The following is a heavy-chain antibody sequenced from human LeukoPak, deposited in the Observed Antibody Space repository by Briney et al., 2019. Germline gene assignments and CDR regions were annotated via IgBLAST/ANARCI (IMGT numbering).Heavy chain of an antibody. J-gene: IGHJ4*02. Sequence: PSETLSLTCTVSGGSISSNGYYWGWIRQPPGKGLEWIGSIYYSGSTYYNPSLKSRVTISVDTSKNQFSLKLTSVTAADTAVYYCARLTYYDFSNGYYMRLDYWGQGTLVTVSS. CDR2: IYYSGST. CDR3: ARLTYYDFSNGYYMRLDY. D-gene: IGHD3-3*01. CDR1: GGSISSNGYY. V-gene: IGHV4-39*01.